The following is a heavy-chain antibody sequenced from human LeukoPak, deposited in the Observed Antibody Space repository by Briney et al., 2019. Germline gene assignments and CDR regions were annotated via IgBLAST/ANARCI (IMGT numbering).Heavy chain of an antibody. CDR1: GFTFSSYG. CDR2: IWYDGSYQ. CDR3: ARKAVVPAARGMDV. Sequence: GGSLRLSCSASGFTFSSYGMHWVRQAPGKGLEWVAVIWYDGSYQYYADSVKGRLTISRDNSKNTLHLQMNSLRAEDTALYYCARKAVVPAARGMDVWGQGTTVIVSS. J-gene: IGHJ6*02. V-gene: IGHV3-33*01. D-gene: IGHD2-2*01.